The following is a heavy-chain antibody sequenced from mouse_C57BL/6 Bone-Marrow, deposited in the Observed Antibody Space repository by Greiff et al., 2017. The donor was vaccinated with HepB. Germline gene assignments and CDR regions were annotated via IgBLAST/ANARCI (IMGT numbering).Heavy chain of an antibody. CDR2: IDPEDGET. V-gene: IGHV14-2*01. CDR3: AREGVFITTVEATFDY. Sequence: VQLQQSGAELVKPGASVKLSCTASGFNIKDYYMHWVKQRTEQGLEWIGRIDPEDGETKYAPKFQGKATITADTSSNTAYLQLCSLTSEDTAVYYGAREGVFITTVEATFDYWGQGTTLTVSS. D-gene: IGHD1-1*01. CDR1: GFNIKDYY. J-gene: IGHJ2*01.